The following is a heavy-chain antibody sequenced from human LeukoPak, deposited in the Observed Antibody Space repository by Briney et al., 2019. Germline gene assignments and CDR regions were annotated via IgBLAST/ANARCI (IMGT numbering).Heavy chain of an antibody. V-gene: IGHV3-30*02. J-gene: IGHJ4*02. Sequence: PGGSLRLSCAASGFTFSSYGMHWVRQAPGKGLEWVAFIRYDGSNKYYADSVKGRFTISRDNSKNTLYLQVNSLRAEDTAVYYCATGQSGYSYGYVFDYWGQGTLVTVSS. CDR2: IRYDGSNK. CDR3: ATGQSGYSYGYVFDY. CDR1: GFTFSSYG. D-gene: IGHD5-18*01.